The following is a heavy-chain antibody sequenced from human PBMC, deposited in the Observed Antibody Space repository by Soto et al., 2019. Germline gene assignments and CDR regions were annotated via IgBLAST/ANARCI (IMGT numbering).Heavy chain of an antibody. CDR2: INHSGST. CDR3: ARGEGRLVGTWFDP. Sequence: SVTLSLTCDVYGGSFSRYYWNWIRQPPGKGLEWLGEINHSGSTNYNPSLESRVTISLDTSKTQFSLKLTSVTAADTAVYYCARGEGRLVGTWFDPWGQGTLVTVSS. J-gene: IGHJ5*02. D-gene: IGHD5-12*01. CDR1: GGSFSRYY. V-gene: IGHV4-34*01.